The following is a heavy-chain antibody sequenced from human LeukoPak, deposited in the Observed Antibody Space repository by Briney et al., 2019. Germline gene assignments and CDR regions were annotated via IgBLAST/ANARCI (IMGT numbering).Heavy chain of an antibody. CDR1: GYTFTGYY. D-gene: IGHD3-16*01. J-gene: IGHJ5*02. Sequence: ASVKVSCKASGYTFTGYYMHWVRQAPGQGLEWMGWINPNNAGTNYAQKFQGRVTMTRDRSISTAYMELSRLTSDDTAVYYCARASFWESPINWFAPWGQGTLVTVSS. V-gene: IGHV1-2*02. CDR3: ARASFWESPINWFAP. CDR2: INPNNAGT.